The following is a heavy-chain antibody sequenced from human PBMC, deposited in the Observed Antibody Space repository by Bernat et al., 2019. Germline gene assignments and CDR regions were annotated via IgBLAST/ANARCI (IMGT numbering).Heavy chain of an antibody. CDR1: GFSLSTSGVG. CDR3: AQCTSCYGGGSNWFDP. CDR2: IYWDDDK. Sequence: QITLKESGPTLVKPTQTLTLTCTFSGFSLSTSGVGVGWIRQPPGKALEWLALIYWDDDKRYSPSLKSRLTITKDTSKNQVVLKMTNMDPVDTAKYYCAQCTSCYGGGSNWFDPGGQGTLVTVSS. V-gene: IGHV2-5*02. J-gene: IGHJ5*02. D-gene: IGHD2-2*01.